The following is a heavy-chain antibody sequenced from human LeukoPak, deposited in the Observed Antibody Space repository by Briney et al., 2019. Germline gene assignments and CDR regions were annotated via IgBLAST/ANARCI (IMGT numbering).Heavy chain of an antibody. CDR3: ARVSGGSYYY. V-gene: IGHV4-30-2*01. Sequence: SQTLSLTFTVSGGSISSGGYYWSWIRQPPGKGLEWIGYIYHSGSTYYNPSLKSRVTISVDRSKNQFSLKLSSVTAADTAVYYCARVSGGSYYYWGQGTLVTVSS. CDR1: GGSISSGGYY. J-gene: IGHJ4*02. D-gene: IGHD1-26*01. CDR2: IYHSGST.